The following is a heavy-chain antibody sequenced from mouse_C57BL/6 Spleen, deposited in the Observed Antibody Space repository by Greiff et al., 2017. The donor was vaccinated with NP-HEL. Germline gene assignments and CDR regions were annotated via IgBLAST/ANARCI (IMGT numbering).Heavy chain of an antibody. CDR3: ARHSSGYGRDDY. J-gene: IGHJ2*01. D-gene: IGHD3-2*02. Sequence: QVQLQQPGAELVRPGTSVKLSCKASGYTFTSYWMHWVKQRPGQGLEWIGVIDPSDSYTNYNQKFKGKATLTVDTSSSTAYMQLSSLTSEDSAVYYCARHSSGYGRDDYWGQGTTLTVSS. V-gene: IGHV1-59*01. CDR2: IDPSDSYT. CDR1: GYTFTSYW.